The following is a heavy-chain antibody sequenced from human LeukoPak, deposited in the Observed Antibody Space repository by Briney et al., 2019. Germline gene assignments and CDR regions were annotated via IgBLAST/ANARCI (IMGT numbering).Heavy chain of an antibody. J-gene: IGHJ4*02. D-gene: IGHD6-13*01. Sequence: GGSLRLSCAASGFTFSIYAMSWVRQAPGKGLEWVSAISGSGGSTYYADSVKGRFTISRDNSKNTLYLQMNSLRAEDTAVYYCAKDLRSDSSSWYRYWGQGTLVTVSS. CDR1: GFTFSIYA. CDR2: ISGSGGST. CDR3: AKDLRSDSSSWYRY. V-gene: IGHV3-23*01.